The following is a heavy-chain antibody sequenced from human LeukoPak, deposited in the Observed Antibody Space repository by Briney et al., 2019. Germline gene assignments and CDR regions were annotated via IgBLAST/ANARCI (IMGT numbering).Heavy chain of an antibody. CDR2: INWNGGST. CDR1: GFTFDDYG. J-gene: IGHJ4*02. Sequence: AGGSLRLSCAASGFTFDDYGMSWVRQAPGKGLEWVSGINWNGGSTGYADSVKGRFTISRDNAKNSLYLQMNSLRAEDTALYYCARGYYYDSCGYYGTFDYWGQGTLVTVSS. D-gene: IGHD3-22*01. CDR3: ARGYYYDSCGYYGTFDY. V-gene: IGHV3-20*04.